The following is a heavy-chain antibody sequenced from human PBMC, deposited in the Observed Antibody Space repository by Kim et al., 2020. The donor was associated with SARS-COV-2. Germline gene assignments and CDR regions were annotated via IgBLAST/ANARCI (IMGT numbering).Heavy chain of an antibody. J-gene: IGHJ4*02. Sequence: DSVKGRFTISRDKSKNTLYLQMNSLGAEDTAVYYCARSKVLRVLEWLFYYWGQGTLVTVSS. V-gene: IGHV3-30*01. D-gene: IGHD3-3*01. CDR3: ARSKVLRVLEWLFYY.